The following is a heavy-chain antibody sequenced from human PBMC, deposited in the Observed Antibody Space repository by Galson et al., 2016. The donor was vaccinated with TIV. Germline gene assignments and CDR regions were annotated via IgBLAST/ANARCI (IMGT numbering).Heavy chain of an antibody. Sequence: SVKVSCKASGYTFTRYYIHWVRQAAGQGLEWMGIIDPSNGGTTYAQKFQGRLTLTRDTSTSTVYFELSSLTSEHTALYYCASPHSCSDDFDYWGQGTLVTVSS. J-gene: IGHJ4*02. CDR2: IDPSNGGT. CDR1: GYTFTRYY. D-gene: IGHD2-2*01. V-gene: IGHV1-46*03. CDR3: ASPHSCSDDFDY.